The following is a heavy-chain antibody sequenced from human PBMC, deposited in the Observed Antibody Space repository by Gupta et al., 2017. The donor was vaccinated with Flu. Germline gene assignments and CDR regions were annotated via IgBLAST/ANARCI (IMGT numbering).Heavy chain of an antibody. V-gene: IGHV3-48*03. J-gene: IGHJ4*02. CDR3: ARGHWDN. CDR2: ISSSAVT. CDR1: GFNFSRHD. Sequence: VQLVESVGGLVQPLGSLRPSSAASGFNFSRHDMRWVPQAPGGGLEWVSCISSSAVTYYGDPVRGRFTISRDNAKNSLYLQMSGRRDEDTAVYYCARGHWDNWGQGTLVTVSS.